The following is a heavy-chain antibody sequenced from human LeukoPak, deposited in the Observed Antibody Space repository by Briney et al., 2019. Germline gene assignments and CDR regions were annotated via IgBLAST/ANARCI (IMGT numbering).Heavy chain of an antibody. V-gene: IGHV3-66*01. D-gene: IGHD4-17*01. CDR1: GLTVSSNY. J-gene: IGHJ4*02. Sequence: PGRSLRPSCADSGLTVSSNYMSWVRQAPGKGLEWVSVIYSGGSTYYADSVKGRFTISRDNSKNTLYLQMNSLRAEDTAVYYCASTFYGDSPPYWGQGTLVTVSS. CDR3: ASTFYGDSPPY. CDR2: IYSGGST.